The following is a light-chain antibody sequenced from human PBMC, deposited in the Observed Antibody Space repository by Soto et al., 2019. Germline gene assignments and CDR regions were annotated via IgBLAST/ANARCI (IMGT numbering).Light chain of an antibody. CDR2: EAT. J-gene: IGLJ3*02. Sequence: QSALTQPASVSGSPGQSITISCTGTSSDIGRYNLVSWYQQHPGKPPKLMIYEATKRSSGVSNRFSGSKSGNTASLTISGLQAEDEADYYCSLYASTNPFMFGGGTKLTVL. V-gene: IGLV2-23*02. CDR1: SSDIGRYNL. CDR3: SLYASTNPFM.